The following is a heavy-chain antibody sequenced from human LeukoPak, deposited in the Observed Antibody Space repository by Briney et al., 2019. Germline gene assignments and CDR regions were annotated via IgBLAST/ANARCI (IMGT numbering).Heavy chain of an antibody. V-gene: IGHV3-9*01. CDR2: ISWNSGSI. CDR1: GFTFDDYA. CDR3: AKDVGGIAAAGSMFDP. D-gene: IGHD6-13*01. J-gene: IGHJ5*02. Sequence: GGSLRLSCAASGFTFDDYAMHWVRQAPGKGLEWVSGISWNSGSIGYADSVKGRFTIFRDNAKNSLYLQMNSLRAEDTALYYCAKDVGGIAAAGSMFDPWGQGTLVTVSS.